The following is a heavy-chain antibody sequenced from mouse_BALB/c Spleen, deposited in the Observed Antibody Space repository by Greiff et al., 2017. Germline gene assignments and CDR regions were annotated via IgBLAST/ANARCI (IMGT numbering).Heavy chain of an antibody. CDR3: AIRRDYAMDY. CDR2: ISYSGST. CDR1: GYSITSDYA. J-gene: IGHJ4*01. V-gene: IGHV3-2*02. D-gene: IGHD1-2*01. Sequence: EVQLQESGPGLVKPSQSLSLTCTVTGYSITSDYAWNWIRQFPGNKLEWMGYISYSGSTSYNPSIKSRISITRDTSKNQFFLQLNSVTTEDTATYYCAIRRDYAMDYWGQGTSVTVSS.